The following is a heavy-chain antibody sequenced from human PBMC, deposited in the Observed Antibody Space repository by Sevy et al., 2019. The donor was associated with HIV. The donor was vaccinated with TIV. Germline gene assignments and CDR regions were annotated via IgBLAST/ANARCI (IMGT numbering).Heavy chain of an antibody. D-gene: IGHD3-16*02. Sequence: GGSLRLSCAASGFTFSDHYMDWVRQAPGKGLEWVGRTRNKANSYTTEYAASVKGRFTISRDDSKNSLYLQMNSLKTEETAVYYCAREYYDYIWGSYRYTEYFDYWGQGNLVTVSS. CDR2: TRNKANSYTT. CDR3: AREYYDYIWGSYRYTEYFDY. CDR1: GFTFSDHY. V-gene: IGHV3-72*01. J-gene: IGHJ4*02.